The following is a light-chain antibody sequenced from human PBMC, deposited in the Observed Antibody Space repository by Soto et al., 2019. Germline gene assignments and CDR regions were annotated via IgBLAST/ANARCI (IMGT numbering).Light chain of an antibody. CDR1: QSVSTW. Sequence: DIPMTQSPSTLSASVGDRVTITCRASQSVSTWLAWYQQKPGKAPQVLISMASTLESGVPSRFSGSGSGTEFTLTISSLQPDDFATYYCQQYNSHSPWTFGQGTKVE. CDR3: QQYNSHSPWT. CDR2: MAS. J-gene: IGKJ1*01. V-gene: IGKV1-5*03.